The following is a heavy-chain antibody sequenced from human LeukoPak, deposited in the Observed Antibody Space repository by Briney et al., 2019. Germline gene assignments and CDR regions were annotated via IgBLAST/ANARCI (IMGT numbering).Heavy chain of an antibody. Sequence: GGSLRLSCAASGFTFSNYWMHWVRQAPGKGLEWVANIKEXGXXXXXADSVXGRFSISRDNAKNSLYLQMNSLRAEDTAVYYCARALDAWGQGTLLTVSS. J-gene: IGHJ4*02. D-gene: IGHD2-2*03. V-gene: IGHV3-7*03. CDR2: IKEXGXXX. CDR1: GFTFSNYW. CDR3: ARALDA.